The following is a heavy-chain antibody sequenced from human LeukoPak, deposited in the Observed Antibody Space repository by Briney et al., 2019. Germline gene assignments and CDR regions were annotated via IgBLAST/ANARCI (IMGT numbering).Heavy chain of an antibody. V-gene: IGHV3-11*04. Sequence: PGGSLRLSCGASGFSFSDYYMSWVRQAPGKGLDWISYISTTGRTIYYADSVKGRFTISRDNAKNTLYLQMNSLRAEDTAVYYCARELTMIPGHWGQGTLVTVSS. CDR2: ISTTGRTI. CDR1: GFSFSDYY. D-gene: IGHD3-22*01. J-gene: IGHJ4*02. CDR3: ARELTMIPGH.